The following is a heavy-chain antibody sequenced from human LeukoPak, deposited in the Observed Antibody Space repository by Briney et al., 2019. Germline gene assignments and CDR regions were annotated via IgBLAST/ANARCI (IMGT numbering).Heavy chain of an antibody. CDR3: AREWAVAALYGMDV. D-gene: IGHD6-19*01. CDR2: ISWNSGSI. CDR1: GFTFDDYA. Sequence: QAGGSLRLSCAASGFTFDDYAMHWVRQAPGKGLEWVSGISWNSGSIGYVDSVKGRFTISRDNAKNSLYLQMNSLRAEDTAVYYCAREWAVAALYGMDVWGQGTTVTVSS. J-gene: IGHJ6*02. V-gene: IGHV3-9*01.